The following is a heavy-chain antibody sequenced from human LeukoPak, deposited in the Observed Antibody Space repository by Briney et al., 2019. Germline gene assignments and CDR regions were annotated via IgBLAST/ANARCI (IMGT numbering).Heavy chain of an antibody. Sequence: ASVKVSCKASGYTFTGYYMHWVRQAPGQGLEWMGWISAYNGNTNYAQKLQGRVTMTTDTSTSTAYMELRSLRSDDTAVYYCARIAAAGRDYYYYMDVWGKGTTVTVSS. D-gene: IGHD6-13*01. CDR2: ISAYNGNT. J-gene: IGHJ6*03. CDR1: GYTFTGYY. CDR3: ARIAAAGRDYYYYMDV. V-gene: IGHV1-18*04.